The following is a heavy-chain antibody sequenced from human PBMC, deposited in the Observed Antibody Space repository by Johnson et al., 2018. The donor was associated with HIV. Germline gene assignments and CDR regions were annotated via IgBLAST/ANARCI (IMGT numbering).Heavy chain of an antibody. CDR2: ISRSGSTI. D-gene: IGHD2-21*01. CDR1: GFSFSDYY. V-gene: IGHV3-11*04. CDR3: AKGGGCGGDCYSGYDAFDI. Sequence: QVQLVESGGGLVKPGGSLRLSCAASGFSFSDYYMSWIRQAPGKGLEWISYISRSGSTIYYADSVKGRFTISRDNAKNSLYLQMNSLRVEDTAVYYCAKGGGCGGDCYSGYDAFDIWGQGTLVTVSS. J-gene: IGHJ3*02.